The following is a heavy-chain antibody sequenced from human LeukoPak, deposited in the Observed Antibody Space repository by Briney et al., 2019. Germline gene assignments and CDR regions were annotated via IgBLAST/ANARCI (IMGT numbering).Heavy chain of an antibody. CDR1: GYTFTSYG. Sequence: ASVKVSCKASGYTFTSYGISWVRRAPGQGLEWMGWISAYNGNTNYAQKLQGRVTMTTDTSTSTAYMELRSLRSDDTAVYYCAGASGNYVSYYYYGMDVWGQGTTVTVSS. V-gene: IGHV1-18*01. J-gene: IGHJ6*02. CDR2: ISAYNGNT. CDR3: AGASGNYVSYYYYGMDV. D-gene: IGHD4-11*01.